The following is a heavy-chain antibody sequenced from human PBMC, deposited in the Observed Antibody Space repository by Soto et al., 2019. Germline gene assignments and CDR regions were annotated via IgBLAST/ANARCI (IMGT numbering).Heavy chain of an antibody. CDR1: GGSISSYY. Sequence: PSETLSLTCTVSGGSISSYYWSWIRQPPGKGLEWIGYIYYSGSTNYNPSLKSRVTISVDTSKNQFSLKLSSVTAADTAVYYCAREGGYYYDSSGLFDYWGQGTLVTVSS. J-gene: IGHJ4*02. D-gene: IGHD3-22*01. CDR3: AREGGYYYDSSGLFDY. CDR2: IYYSGST. V-gene: IGHV4-59*01.